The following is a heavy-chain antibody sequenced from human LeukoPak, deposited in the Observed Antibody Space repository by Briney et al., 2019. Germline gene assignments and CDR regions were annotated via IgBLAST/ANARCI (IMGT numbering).Heavy chain of an antibody. CDR2: VSLTGET. D-gene: IGHD1-26*01. Sequence: SETLSLTCAVSRGSLRSTNWMSGVRQPPGQGLEWIGEVSLTGETNYNPSLNGRVTMSLDGSRNQLSLTLTSVTAADTALYARPIESGAFYRFGYWGQGTLVIVPP. J-gene: IGHJ4*02. V-gene: IGHV4-4*02. CDR3: PIESGAFYRFGY. CDR1: RGSLRSTNW.